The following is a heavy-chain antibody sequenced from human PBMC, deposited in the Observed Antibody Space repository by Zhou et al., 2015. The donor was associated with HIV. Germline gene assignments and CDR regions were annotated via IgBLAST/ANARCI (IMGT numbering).Heavy chain of an antibody. Sequence: QVQLVQSGAEVKKPGSSVKVSCKASGGTFNKHGISWVRQAPGQGLEWMGGIVPFFGTANYAQKFQGRVTITADKSTGTAYMELSSLRSEDTAAYYCAREGWGSWYLDLWGRGTLVSVSS. CDR1: GGTFNKHG. CDR3: AREGWGSWYLDL. D-gene: IGHD7-27*01. CDR2: IVPFFGTA. V-gene: IGHV1-69*06. J-gene: IGHJ2*01.